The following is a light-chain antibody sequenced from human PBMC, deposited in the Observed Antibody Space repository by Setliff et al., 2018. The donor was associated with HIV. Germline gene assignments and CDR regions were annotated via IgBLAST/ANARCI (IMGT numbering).Light chain of an antibody. CDR3: SSYTRSSTLV. Sequence: SALAQPASVSGSPGQSITISCTGTSSDVGGYDYVSWYQQHPGKVPKLIIYEVNNRPSGVSDRFSGSKSGNMASLTISGLQAEDEAHYYCSSYTRSSTLVVGGGTK. V-gene: IGLV2-14*01. CDR2: EVN. CDR1: SSDVGGYDY. J-gene: IGLJ3*02.